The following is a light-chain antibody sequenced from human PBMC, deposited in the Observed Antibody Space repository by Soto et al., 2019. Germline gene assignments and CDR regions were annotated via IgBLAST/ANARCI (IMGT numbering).Light chain of an antibody. Sequence: TVLTQSTGTLSLSPGERTSLSCRASQSVDSRYLAWYQQKPGQAPRLLIYGASSRATGIPDRFSGSGSGTDFTLTISRLEPEDFAVYYCQQYGGSSWTFGQGTKVDIK. CDR2: GAS. V-gene: IGKV3-20*01. CDR1: QSVDSRY. CDR3: QQYGGSSWT. J-gene: IGKJ1*01.